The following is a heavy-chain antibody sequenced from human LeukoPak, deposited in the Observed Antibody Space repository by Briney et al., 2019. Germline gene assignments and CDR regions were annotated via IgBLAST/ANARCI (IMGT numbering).Heavy chain of an antibody. CDR1: GYTFTSYY. CDR2: INPSGGST. J-gene: IGHJ4*02. CDR3: ARGRPFWYDSSGYLGY. D-gene: IGHD3-22*01. V-gene: IGHV1-46*01. Sequence: ASVKVSCKASGYTFTSYYMHWVRQAPGQGLEWMGIINPSGGSTSYAQKFQGRVTMTTDTSTSTAYMELRSLRSDDTAVYYCARGRPFWYDSSGYLGYWGQGTLVTVSS.